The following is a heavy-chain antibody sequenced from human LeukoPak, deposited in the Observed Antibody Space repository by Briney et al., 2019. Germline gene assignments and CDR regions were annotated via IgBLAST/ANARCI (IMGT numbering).Heavy chain of an antibody. CDR3: ARTTEGGYTYDYFYYYYMDV. CDR1: GHSISSYY. J-gene: IGHJ6*03. V-gene: IGHV4-59*13. D-gene: IGHD5-18*01. CDR2: IYYSRST. Sequence: PSETLFLTCTVSGHSISSYYWSWIRQPPGKGLERIGHIYYSRSTNYNPSLKSRVTISVDTSKNQFSLKLSSVTAANTAVYYCARTTEGGYTYDYFYYYYMDVWGKGTTVTISS.